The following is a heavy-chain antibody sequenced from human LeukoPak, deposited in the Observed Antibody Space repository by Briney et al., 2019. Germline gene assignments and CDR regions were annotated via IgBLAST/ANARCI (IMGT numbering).Heavy chain of an antibody. CDR3: AKGAYDSSGYYLPPDY. CDR2: ISGSGGST. CDR1: GFTFSSYA. Sequence: GGSLRLSCAASGFTFSSYAVSWVRQAPGKGLEWVSAISGSGGSTYYADSVKGRFTISRDNSKNTLYLQMNSLRAEDTAVYYCAKGAYDSSGYYLPPDYWGQGTLVTVSS. D-gene: IGHD3-22*01. J-gene: IGHJ4*02. V-gene: IGHV3-23*01.